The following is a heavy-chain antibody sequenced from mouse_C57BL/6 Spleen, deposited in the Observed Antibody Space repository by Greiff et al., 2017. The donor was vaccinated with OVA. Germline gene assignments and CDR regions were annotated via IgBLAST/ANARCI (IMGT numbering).Heavy chain of an antibody. Sequence: VQLQESGPELVKPGASVKISCKASGYAFSSSWMNWVKQRPGKGLEWIGRIYPGDGDTNYNGKFKGKATLTADKSSSTAYMQLSSLTSEDSAVDFCAREKRAQARFFDYWGQGTTLTVAS. V-gene: IGHV1-82*01. D-gene: IGHD3-2*02. CDR1: GYAFSSSW. CDR2: IYPGDGDT. CDR3: AREKRAQARFFDY. J-gene: IGHJ2*01.